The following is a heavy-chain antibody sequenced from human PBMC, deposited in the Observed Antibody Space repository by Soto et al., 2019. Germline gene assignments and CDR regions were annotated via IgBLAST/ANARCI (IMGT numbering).Heavy chain of an antibody. CDR3: AHRGYMGDVWEFAP. Sequence: QITLKESGPTLVKPTQTLTLTCTFSGFSLSTSGVGVGWIRQPPGKALEWLALIYWNDDKRYSPSLKSRLTITKDTSKNQVVLTMTNMDPVDTATYYCAHRGYMGDVWEFAPWGQGTLVTVSS. CDR2: IYWNDDK. CDR1: GFSLSTSGVG. D-gene: IGHD3-16*01. V-gene: IGHV2-5*01. J-gene: IGHJ5*02.